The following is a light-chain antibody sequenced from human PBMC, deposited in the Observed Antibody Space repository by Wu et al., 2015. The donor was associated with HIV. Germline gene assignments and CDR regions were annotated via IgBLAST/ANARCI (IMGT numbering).Light chain of an antibody. J-gene: IGKJ1*01. CDR2: RTS. CDR3: QQYITRWT. Sequence: DIQMTQSPSTLSASVGDRVTITCRASQSITTSLAWYQQKPGKAPKLLMYRTSKLDSGIPSRFSGSGSGTEFTLTITNLQPDDFATYYCQQYITRWTFGQGTRVEIK. V-gene: IGKV1-5*03. CDR1: QSITTS.